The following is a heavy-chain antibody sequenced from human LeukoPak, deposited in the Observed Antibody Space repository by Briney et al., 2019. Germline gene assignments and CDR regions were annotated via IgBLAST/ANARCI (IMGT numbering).Heavy chain of an antibody. V-gene: IGHV4-39*07. CDR3: ARDPGTYSYDY. CDR2: IYYSGST. Sequence: SETLSLTCTVSGGSLSISSYYWGWLRQPPGKGLEWIGSIYYSGSTYYNPSLKSRVTISVDTSKNQFSLKLSSVTAADTAVYYCARDPGTYSYDYWGQGTLVTVSS. CDR1: GGSLSISSYY. D-gene: IGHD1/OR15-1a*01. J-gene: IGHJ4*02.